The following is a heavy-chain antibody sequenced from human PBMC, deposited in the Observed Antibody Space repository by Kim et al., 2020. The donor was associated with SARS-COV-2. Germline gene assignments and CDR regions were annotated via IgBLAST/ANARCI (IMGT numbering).Heavy chain of an antibody. V-gene: IGHV4-39*01. CDR2: IYYSGST. J-gene: IGHJ6*02. Sequence: SETLSLTCTVSSGSISSSSHYWGWIRQPPGKGLEWIGSIYYSGSTYYNPSLKSRVTISVDTSKNQFSLKLSSVIAADTALYRCARGRYCTNAICRTDAMDVWGQGTTVTVSS. D-gene: IGHD2-8*01. CDR1: SGSISSSSHY. CDR3: ARGRYCTNAICRTDAMDV.